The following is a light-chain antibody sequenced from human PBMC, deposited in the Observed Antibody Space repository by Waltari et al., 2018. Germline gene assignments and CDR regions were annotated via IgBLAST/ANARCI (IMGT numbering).Light chain of an antibody. Sequence: QLVLTQSPSASASLGASVKLTCTLDSGHSSNIIAWHQQKPAKGPRFLMKVNSDGSHTKGDESPDRFSGSSSGPERYLTISSVQSEDEADYYCQTGGHGTWVFGGGTKLTVL. V-gene: IGLV4-69*01. CDR3: QTGGHGTWV. CDR2: VNSDGSH. J-gene: IGLJ3*02. CDR1: SGHSSNI.